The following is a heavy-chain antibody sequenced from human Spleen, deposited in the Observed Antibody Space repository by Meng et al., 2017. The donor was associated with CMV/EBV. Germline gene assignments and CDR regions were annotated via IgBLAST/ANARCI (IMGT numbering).Heavy chain of an antibody. D-gene: IGHD3-16*01. V-gene: IGHV4-39*01. CDR1: GDSIRRSSYY. J-gene: IGHJ4*02. CDR2: IYQTGKT. Sequence: SETLSLTCTVSGDSIRRSSYYWDWIRQPPGKGLEWIGHIYQTGKTYSNPSLKSRVTISVDTSKNQFSLKLSSVTAADTAVYYCARSTHTFPFDYWGQGTLVTVSS. CDR3: ARSTHTFPFDY.